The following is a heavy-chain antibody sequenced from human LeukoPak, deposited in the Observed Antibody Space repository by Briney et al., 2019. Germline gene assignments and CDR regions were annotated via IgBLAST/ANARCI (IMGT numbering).Heavy chain of an antibody. V-gene: IGHV4-39*01. Sequence: SETLSLTCTVSGGSISSSNYYWGWIRQPPGKGLEWIGNIYYSGSTYYNPSLKRRVTISVDTSKNQLSLKLSSVTAADTAVYYCARQTYYDFWSGYPRVPYYFDYWGQGTLVTVSS. D-gene: IGHD3-3*01. CDR2: IYYSGST. J-gene: IGHJ4*02. CDR3: ARQTYYDFWSGYPRVPYYFDY. CDR1: GGSISSSNYY.